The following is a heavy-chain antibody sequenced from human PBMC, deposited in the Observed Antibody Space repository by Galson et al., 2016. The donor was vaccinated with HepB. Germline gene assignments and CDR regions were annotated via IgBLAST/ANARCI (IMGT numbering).Heavy chain of an antibody. V-gene: IGHV3-49*03. D-gene: IGHD7-27*01. J-gene: IGHJ6*02. CDR1: GFTFGDFA. CDR3: TRGYLGMSSTCGMDV. CDR2: IRTKAFGGTT. Sequence: SLRLSCAASGFTFGDFAVTWFRQAPGKGLEWIGFIRTKAFGGTTQYAASVKGRFTISRDDSKSIAYLQTNSLKTEDTAVYYCTRGYLGMSSTCGMDVWGQGTTVTVSS.